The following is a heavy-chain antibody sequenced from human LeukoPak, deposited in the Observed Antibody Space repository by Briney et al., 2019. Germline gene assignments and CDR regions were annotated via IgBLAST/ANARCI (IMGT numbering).Heavy chain of an antibody. CDR2: INPSGGGT. V-gene: IGHV1-46*01. J-gene: IGHJ3*02. Sequence: GASVKVSCKASGYTFTSYYMHWVRQAPGQGLEWMGIINPSGGGTSYAQKFQGRVTMTRDMSTSTVYMELSSLRSEDTAVYYCARERACGGDCYSLDAFDIWGQGTMVTVSS. D-gene: IGHD2-21*02. CDR3: ARERACGGDCYSLDAFDI. CDR1: GYTFTSYY.